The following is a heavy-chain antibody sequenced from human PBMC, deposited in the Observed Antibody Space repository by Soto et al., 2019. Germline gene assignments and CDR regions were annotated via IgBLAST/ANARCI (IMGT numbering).Heavy chain of an antibody. CDR3: ARGFTVTTWWLEAFDI. Sequence: QVQLVESGGGVVQPGRSLRLSCAASGFTFSSYGMHWVRQAPGKGLEWVAVIWYDGSNKYYADSVKGRFTISRDNSKNTLYRQMNSLRAEDTAVYYCARGFTVTTWWLEAFDIWGQGTMVTVSS. D-gene: IGHD4-17*01. CDR2: IWYDGSNK. V-gene: IGHV3-33*01. CDR1: GFTFSSYG. J-gene: IGHJ3*02.